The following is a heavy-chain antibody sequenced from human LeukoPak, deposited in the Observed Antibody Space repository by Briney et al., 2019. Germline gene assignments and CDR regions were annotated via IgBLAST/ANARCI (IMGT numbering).Heavy chain of an antibody. Sequence: GASVKVSCKASGYTLTAYYIYWVRQAPGQGLEWMGGIIPIFGTANYAQKFQGRVTITADESTSTAYMELSSLRSEDTAVYYCARAILPREDIVVVPGYYYYMDVWGKGTTVTVSS. CDR1: GYTLTAYY. CDR3: ARAILPREDIVVVPGYYYYMDV. J-gene: IGHJ6*03. CDR2: IIPIFGTA. V-gene: IGHV1-69*13. D-gene: IGHD2-2*01.